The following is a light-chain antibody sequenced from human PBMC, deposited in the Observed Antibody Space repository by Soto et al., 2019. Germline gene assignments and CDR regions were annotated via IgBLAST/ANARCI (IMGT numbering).Light chain of an antibody. CDR3: QQYYSYPPYT. CDR2: AAS. CDR1: QGISSY. V-gene: IGKV1-8*01. Sequence: AIRMTQSPSSFSASTGDRVTITCRASQGISSYLAWYQQKPGKAPKLLIYAASTLQSGVPSRFSGSGSGTDFTLTISCLKSEDFATYYCQQYYSYPPYTFGQGTKLEIK. J-gene: IGKJ2*01.